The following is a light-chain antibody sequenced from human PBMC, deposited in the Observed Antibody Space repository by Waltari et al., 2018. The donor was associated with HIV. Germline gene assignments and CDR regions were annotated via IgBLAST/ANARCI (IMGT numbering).Light chain of an antibody. J-gene: IGLJ2*01. V-gene: IGLV2-14*01. Sequence: QSALTQPASVSGSPGQSITISCPGTTSDVGGYNYVSWYQQHPGKAPKLMIYEVINRPSGVSNRFSGSKSGNTASLTISGLQAEDEADYYCSSYTSSTTLVFGGGTKLTVL. CDR3: SSYTSSTTLV. CDR1: TSDVGGYNY. CDR2: EVI.